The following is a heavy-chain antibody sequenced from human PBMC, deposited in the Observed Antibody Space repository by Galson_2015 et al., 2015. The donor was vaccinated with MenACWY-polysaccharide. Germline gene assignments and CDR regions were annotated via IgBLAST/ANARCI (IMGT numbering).Heavy chain of an antibody. CDR1: GFSLSTSGVG. CDR3: AHSARAAAMPSYYYYYYGMDV. V-gene: IGHV2-5*02. D-gene: IGHD2-2*01. Sequence: PALVKPTQTLTLPCTFSGFSLSTSGVGVGWIRQPPGKALEWLALIYWDDDKRYSPSLKSRLTITKDTSKNQVVLTMTNMDPVDTATYYCAHSARAAAMPSYYYYYYGMDVWGQGTTVTVSS. CDR2: IYWDDDK. J-gene: IGHJ6*02.